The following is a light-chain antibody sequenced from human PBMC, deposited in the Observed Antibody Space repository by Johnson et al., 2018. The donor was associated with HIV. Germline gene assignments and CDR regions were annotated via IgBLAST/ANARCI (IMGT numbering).Light chain of an antibody. Sequence: QSVLTQPPSVSAAPGQKVTISCSGSSSNIGRNYVSWYQQLPGTAPKLLIYDNNKRPSGIPDRFFGFKSGASATLDITGLQTGDEAAYYGGTWDSSVSGGLDIFGGGAQDTDL. CDR1: SSNIGRNY. CDR2: DNN. J-gene: IGLJ1*01. V-gene: IGLV1-51*01. CDR3: GTWDSSVSGGLDI.